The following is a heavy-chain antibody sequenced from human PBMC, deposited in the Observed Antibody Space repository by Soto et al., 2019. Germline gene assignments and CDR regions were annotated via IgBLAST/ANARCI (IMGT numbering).Heavy chain of an antibody. CDR3: ARAWVVVTAPDY. D-gene: IGHD2-21*02. Sequence: QVQLVQSGAEEKKPGASVKVSCKASGYTFTSYAMHWVRQAPGQRLEWMGWINAGNGNTKYSQKFQGRVTITRDTSASTAYMELSSLRSEDTAVYYCARAWVVVTAPDYWGLGPLVTVSS. V-gene: IGHV1-3*05. J-gene: IGHJ4*02. CDR2: INAGNGNT. CDR1: GYTFTSYA.